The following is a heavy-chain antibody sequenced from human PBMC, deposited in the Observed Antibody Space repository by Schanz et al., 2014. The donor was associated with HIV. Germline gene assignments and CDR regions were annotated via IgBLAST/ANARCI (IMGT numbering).Heavy chain of an antibody. D-gene: IGHD6-19*01. J-gene: IGHJ4*02. CDR2: ITSSSSYI. CDR1: GFTFSSYA. Sequence: VQLVESGGGLVQPGGSLRIFCATSGFTFSSYAMNWVRQAPGKGLEWVASITSSSSYIYYADSVKGRFTISRDNAKNSVYLQMNSLRAEDTAIYYCAKTSYGWYFDYWGQGTLVTVSS. V-gene: IGHV3-21*04. CDR3: AKTSYGWYFDY.